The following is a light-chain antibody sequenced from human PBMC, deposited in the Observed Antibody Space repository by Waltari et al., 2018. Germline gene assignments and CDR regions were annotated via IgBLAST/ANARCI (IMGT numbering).Light chain of an antibody. CDR3: LHYASLPVT. J-gene: IGKJ1*01. Sequence: ERVLTQSPCALSLSPPERTTPSCRASQHIGRSLDWYQQKPGLPPRLLIYGTSNRATGIPDRFSGGGSGTDFSLTISRLEPEDVAIYYCLHYASLPVTFGQGTKVEIK. V-gene: IGKV3-20*01. CDR1: QHIGRS. CDR2: GTS.